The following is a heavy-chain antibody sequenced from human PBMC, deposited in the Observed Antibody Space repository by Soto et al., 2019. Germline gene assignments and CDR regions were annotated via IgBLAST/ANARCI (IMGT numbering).Heavy chain of an antibody. D-gene: IGHD1-1*01. V-gene: IGHV4-59*01. Sequence: SETLSLTCTVSGGSISSYYWSWIRQPPGKGLEWIGYIYYSGSTNYNPSLKSRVTISVDTSKNQFSLKLSSVTTADTAVYYCARDSVVSTGTPYNWFDPWGQGTLVTVSS. J-gene: IGHJ5*02. CDR1: GGSISSYY. CDR2: IYYSGST. CDR3: ARDSVVSTGTPYNWFDP.